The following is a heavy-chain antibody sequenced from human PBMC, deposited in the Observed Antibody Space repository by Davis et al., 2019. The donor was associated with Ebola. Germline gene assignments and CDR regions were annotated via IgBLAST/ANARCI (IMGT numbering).Heavy chain of an antibody. D-gene: IGHD3-3*01. CDR2: IYNSGTT. CDR3: ARGLWSGYAVPWFDS. J-gene: IGHJ5*01. CDR1: GGSISSSSYY. V-gene: IGHV4-30-4*08. Sequence: SETLSLTCAVSGGSISSSSYYWGWIRQPPGKGLEWIGYIYNSGTTYYNPSLKSRAATSIDMSKNQFSLRLNSVTAADTAVYYCARGLWSGYAVPWFDSWGQGTLVTVSS.